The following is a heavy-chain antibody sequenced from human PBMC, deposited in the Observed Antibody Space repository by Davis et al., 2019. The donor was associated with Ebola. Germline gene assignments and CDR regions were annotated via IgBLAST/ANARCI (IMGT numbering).Heavy chain of an antibody. V-gene: IGHV3-30*18. D-gene: IGHD3-16*01. CDR3: AKDDYLQRWGGFDV. CDR2: LLYDGSKE. CDR1: GFTFSNYG. J-gene: IGHJ3*01. Sequence: GESLKISCAASGFTFSNYGLHWVRQAPGKGLEWVAGLLYDGSKEFYADSVKGRFTISRDNSKNTLYLQMTRLRPEDTAVYYCAKDDYLQRWGGFDVWGQGTMVTVSS.